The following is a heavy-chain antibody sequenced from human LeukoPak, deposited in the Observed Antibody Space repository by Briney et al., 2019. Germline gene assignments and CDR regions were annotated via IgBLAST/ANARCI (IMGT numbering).Heavy chain of an antibody. V-gene: IGHV3-30*03. J-gene: IGHJ2*01. CDR2: ISSSGNQN. D-gene: IGHD6-19*01. CDR3: ARDADPSGRNWYFDL. CDR1: GFTFSYYG. Sequence: GGSLRLSCAGSGFTFSYYGIHWARQAPGKGLEWVAAISSSGNQNYYGDSVKGRFTISRDNSKNTLYLQMNSLSAEDTAVYYCARDADPSGRNWYFDLWGRGTVVTVAS.